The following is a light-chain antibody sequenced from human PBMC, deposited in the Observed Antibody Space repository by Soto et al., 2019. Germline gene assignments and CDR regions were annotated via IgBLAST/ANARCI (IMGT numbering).Light chain of an antibody. CDR1: SSDVGGYNY. CDR2: DVN. Sequence: QSVLTQPASVSGSPRQSITISCAGTSSDVGGYNYVSWYQQHPGKVPRLIISDVNKRPSGVSDRFSGSKSGNTASLTISGLQAEDEADYYCASFTRSVTVVFGGGTKLPS. J-gene: IGLJ2*01. V-gene: IGLV2-14*03. CDR3: ASFTRSVTVV.